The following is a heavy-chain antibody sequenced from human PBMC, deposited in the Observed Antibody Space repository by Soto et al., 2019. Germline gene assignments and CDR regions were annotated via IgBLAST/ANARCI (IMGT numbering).Heavy chain of an antibody. V-gene: IGHV4-59*01. CDR1: GGSISSYY. CDR2: IYYSGST. J-gene: IGHJ4*02. CDR3: ARGYYYDSSGYYYDY. D-gene: IGHD3-22*01. Sequence: SETLSLTCTVSGGSISSYYWSWIRQPPGKGLEWIGYIYYSGSTNYNPSLKSRVTISVDTSKNQFSLKLSSVTAADTAVYYCARGYYYDSSGYYYDYWGQGTLVTVSS.